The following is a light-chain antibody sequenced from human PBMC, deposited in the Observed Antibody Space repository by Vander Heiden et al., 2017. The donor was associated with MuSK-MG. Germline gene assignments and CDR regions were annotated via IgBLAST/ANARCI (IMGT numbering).Light chain of an antibody. CDR3: QQNNYWPLPT. V-gene: IGKV3-15*01. J-gene: IGKJ5*01. Sequence: EIVMTQSPATLSVSPGERATLSCRASQSVSSNLAWYQQKPGQSPRLLIYGASTRAMGIPARFSGSGYGTEFTLTISSRQSEDFAVYYCQQNNYWPLPTFGPGTLMEIK. CDR2: GAS. CDR1: QSVSSN.